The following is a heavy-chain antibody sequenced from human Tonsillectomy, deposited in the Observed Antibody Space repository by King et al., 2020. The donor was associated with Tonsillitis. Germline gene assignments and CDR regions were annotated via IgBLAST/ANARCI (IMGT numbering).Heavy chain of an antibody. CDR3: ARTHPDCGGDCYSFDY. D-gene: IGHD2-21*02. CDR1: VFSLSTSGMS. V-gene: IGHV2-70*04. Sequence: TLKESGPALVKPTETLTQTCSFSVFSLSTSGMSVSWIRQPPGKALGWLSLIDWEGDQFESTFLKTRLTISNETSKKQVVLTMTNIDPVDTATYFCARTHPDCGGDCYSFDYWGQGTLVTVSS. CDR2: IDWEGDQ. J-gene: IGHJ4*02.